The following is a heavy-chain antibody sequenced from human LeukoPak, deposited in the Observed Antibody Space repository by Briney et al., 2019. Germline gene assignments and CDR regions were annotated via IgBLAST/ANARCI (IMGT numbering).Heavy chain of an antibody. CDR2: IKQDGSEK. CDR1: GFTFSRYW. J-gene: IGHJ6*02. Sequence: GGSLRLSCAASGFTFSRYWMSWVRQAPGKGLEWVANIKQDGSEKYYVDSVKGRFTISRDNAKNSLYLQMNSLRAEDTAVYYCAREGNIVVVPAALSYGMDVWGQGTTVTVSS. V-gene: IGHV3-7*01. D-gene: IGHD2-2*01. CDR3: AREGNIVVVPAALSYGMDV.